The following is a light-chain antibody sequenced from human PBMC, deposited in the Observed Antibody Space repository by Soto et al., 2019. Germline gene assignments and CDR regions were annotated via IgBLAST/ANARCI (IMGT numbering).Light chain of an antibody. J-gene: IGKJ1*01. CDR3: QQSYSTPQT. CDR2: AAS. CDR1: QSISSY. V-gene: IGKV1-39*01. Sequence: EIQMTQSPSSLSTSVGDRVNITCRASQSISSYLNWYQQKPGKAPKLLIYAASSLQSGVPSRFSGSGSGTDFTLTISSLQPEDFATYYCQQSYSTPQTFGQGTKVDIK.